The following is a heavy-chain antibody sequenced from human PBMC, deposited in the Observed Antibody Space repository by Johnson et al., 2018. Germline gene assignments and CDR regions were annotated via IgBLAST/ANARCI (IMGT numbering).Heavy chain of an antibody. CDR2: INHSGST. CDR1: GGSFSGYY. D-gene: IGHD2-15*01. Sequence: QVQLQQWGAGLLKPSETLSLTCAVYGGSFSGYYWSWIRQHPGKGLEWIGEINHSGSTNYNPSLKSRVTISVDTSKNPFSLKLSSVTAADTAVYYCARGYGYCSGGSCYSSYYYYMDVWGKGTTVTVSS. J-gene: IGHJ6*03. V-gene: IGHV4-34*01. CDR3: ARGYGYCSGGSCYSSYYYYMDV.